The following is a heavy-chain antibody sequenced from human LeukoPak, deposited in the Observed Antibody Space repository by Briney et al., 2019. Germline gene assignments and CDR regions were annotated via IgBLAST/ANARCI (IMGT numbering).Heavy chain of an antibody. D-gene: IGHD3-22*01. CDR1: GITLSNYG. Sequence: RGTLRLSCAVSGITLSNYGMTWVRQAPGKGLEWVAGISDSGGSTNYADSVKGRFTISGDNPKNTLYLQMNSLRAEDTAVYFCAKRGVVIRVILVGFHKEAYYFDSWGQGALVTVSS. J-gene: IGHJ4*02. CDR3: AKRGVVIRVILVGFHKEAYYFDS. CDR2: ISDSGGST. V-gene: IGHV3-23*01.